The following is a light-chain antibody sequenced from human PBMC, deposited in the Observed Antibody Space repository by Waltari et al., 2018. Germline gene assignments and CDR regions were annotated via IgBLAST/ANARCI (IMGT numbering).Light chain of an antibody. CDR2: AAS. CDR1: QSISSY. V-gene: IGKV1-39*01. J-gene: IGKJ5*01. Sequence: DLQMTQSPSSLSASVEDQVTLTCRASQSISSYLNWYQQKPGKAPKLLIYAASSLQSGVPSRFSGSGSGTDFTLTISSLQPEDFATYYCQQSYSTPITFGQGTRLEIK. CDR3: QQSYSTPIT.